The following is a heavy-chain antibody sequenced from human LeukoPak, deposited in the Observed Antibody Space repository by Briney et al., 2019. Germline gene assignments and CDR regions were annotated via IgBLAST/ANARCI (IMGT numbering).Heavy chain of an antibody. CDR1: GFTFSSYS. CDR3: ARQVTTTWFDP. V-gene: IGHV3-48*01. Sequence: PGGSLRLSCAASGFTFSSYSMNWVRQAPGKGLGWVSYISSSSSSSSIYYADSVKGRFTISRDNAKNSLYLQMNSLRAEDTAVYYCARQVTTTWFDPWGQGTLVTVSS. CDR2: ISSSSSSSSI. J-gene: IGHJ5*02. D-gene: IGHD4-17*01.